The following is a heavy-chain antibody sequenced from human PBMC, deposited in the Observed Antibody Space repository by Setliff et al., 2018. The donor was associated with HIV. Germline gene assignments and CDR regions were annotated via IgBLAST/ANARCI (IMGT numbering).Heavy chain of an antibody. J-gene: IGHJ4*02. CDR2: ISYDGSRI. D-gene: IGHD1-26*01. CDR3: TTDLGGSYHGWNY. CDR1: GFIFSTYG. V-gene: IGHV3-30*12. Sequence: GGSLRLSCEASGFIFSTYGMHWVHQAPGKGLEWVSVISYDGSRISYADSVKGRFTISRDDSKNTLYLQMNSLKTEDTAVYYCTTDLGGSYHGWNYWGQGTLVTVSS.